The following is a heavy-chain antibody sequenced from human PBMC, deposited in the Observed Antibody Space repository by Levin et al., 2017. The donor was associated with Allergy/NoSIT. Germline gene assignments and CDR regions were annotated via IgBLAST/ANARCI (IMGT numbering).Heavy chain of an antibody. V-gene: IGHV4-39*01. Sequence: SQTLSLTCTVSGGSIRSSGYYWGWIRQPPGKGLEWIGTIYYSGSTYYNPSLKSRVTISVDTSKNQFSLKLSSVTAADTAVYYCARRLGSGTSYYFDYWGQGTLVTVSS. J-gene: IGHJ4*02. CDR2: IYYSGST. D-gene: IGHD3-10*01. CDR3: ARRLGSGTSYYFDY. CDR1: GGSIRSSGYY.